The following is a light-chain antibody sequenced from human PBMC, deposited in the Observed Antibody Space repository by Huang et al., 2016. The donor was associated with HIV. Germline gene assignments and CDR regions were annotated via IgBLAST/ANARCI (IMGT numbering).Light chain of an antibody. Sequence: EIVLTPSPATLSLSPGERATLPCRASHIVSSHLAWYQQKLGQAPSLLIYDSSNSATGIPARFSCSGSGTDLTLPISSLEPEYSAVYDCQHRSNWPPYTFGQGTKLEIK. J-gene: IGKJ2*01. CDR1: HIVSSH. V-gene: IGKV3-11*01. CDR3: QHRSNWPPYT. CDR2: DSS.